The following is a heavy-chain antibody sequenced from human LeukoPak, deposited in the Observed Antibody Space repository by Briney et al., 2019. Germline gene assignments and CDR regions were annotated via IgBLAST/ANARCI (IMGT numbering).Heavy chain of an antibody. D-gene: IGHD6-19*01. CDR1: GFTFSSFW. J-gene: IGHJ4*02. CDR2: INQDGSNK. CDR3: VRDIAVAANHDS. V-gene: IGHV3-7*05. Sequence: GGSLRLSCAASGFTFSSFWMSWVRQAPGKGLEWVANINQDGSNKYYVDSLKGRFTISRDNAKNSLFLQMNRLRGEDTAVYYCVRDIAVAANHDSWGQGTLVTVSS.